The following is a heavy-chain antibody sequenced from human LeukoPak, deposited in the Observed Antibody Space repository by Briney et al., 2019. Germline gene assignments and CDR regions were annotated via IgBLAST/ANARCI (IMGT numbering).Heavy chain of an antibody. V-gene: IGHV1-69*13. J-gene: IGHJ6*02. CDR2: IIPIFGTA. D-gene: IGHD4-11*01. Sequence: EASVKVSCKASGGTFSSYAISWVRQAPGQGLEWMGGIIPIFGTANYAQKFQGRVTITADESTSTAYMELSSLRSEDTAVYYCAREGTVAYYGMDVWGQGTTVTVSS. CDR3: AREGTVAYYGMDV. CDR1: GGTFSSYA.